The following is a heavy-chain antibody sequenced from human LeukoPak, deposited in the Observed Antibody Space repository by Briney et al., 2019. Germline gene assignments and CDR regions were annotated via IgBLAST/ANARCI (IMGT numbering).Heavy chain of an antibody. CDR1: GFTFSSYE. Sequence: GGSLRLSCAASGFTFSSYEMNWVRQAPGKGLEWVSYISSSGSTIYYADSVKGRFTISRDNAKNSLYLQMNSLRAEDTAVYYCARWYSSSDYWGQGTLVTVSS. V-gene: IGHV3-48*03. J-gene: IGHJ4*02. CDR2: ISSSGSTI. D-gene: IGHD6-6*01. CDR3: ARWYSSSDY.